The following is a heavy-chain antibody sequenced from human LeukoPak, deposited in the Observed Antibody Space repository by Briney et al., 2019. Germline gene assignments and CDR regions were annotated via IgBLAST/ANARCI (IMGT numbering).Heavy chain of an antibody. V-gene: IGHV3-66*04. J-gene: IGHJ4*02. CDR3: ARLHSSGWHFDY. Sequence: GGSLRLSCAASGFTVSSNYMSWVRQAPGKGLEWVSVIYSGGSTYYADSVKGRFTISRDNSKNTLYLQMNSLRAEDTAVYYCARLHSSGWHFDYWGQGTLVTVSS. D-gene: IGHD6-19*01. CDR2: IYSGGST. CDR1: GFTVSSNY.